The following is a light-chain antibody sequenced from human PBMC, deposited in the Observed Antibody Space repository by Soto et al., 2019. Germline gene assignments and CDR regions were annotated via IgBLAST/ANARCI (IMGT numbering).Light chain of an antibody. V-gene: IGKV3-20*01. CDR3: QQYGDSPWT. CDR2: GAF. CDR1: QYISTK. J-gene: IGKJ1*01. Sequence: VLTHSPDSLSLSPCERATLSFRASQYISTKLAWYQQKPGQAPRLLFSGAFNRATDTPDRFSGSGSGTDFTLIISGVEAEDFAMYYCQQYGDSPWTFGQGTKVDIK.